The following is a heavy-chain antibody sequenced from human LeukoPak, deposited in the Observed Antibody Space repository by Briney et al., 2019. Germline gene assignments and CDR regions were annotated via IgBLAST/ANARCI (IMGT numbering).Heavy chain of an antibody. V-gene: IGHV1-8*01. D-gene: IGHD3-3*01. CDR1: GYTFTSYD. J-gene: IGHJ5*02. CDR2: MNPNSGNT. Sequence: ASVKVSCKASGYTFTSYDINWVRQATVQGLEWMGWMNPNSGNTGYAQKFQGRVTMTRNTSISTAYMELSSLRSEDTAVYYCARGISGITIFGVVTSTWFDPWGQGTLVTVSS. CDR3: ARGISGITIFGVVTSTWFDP.